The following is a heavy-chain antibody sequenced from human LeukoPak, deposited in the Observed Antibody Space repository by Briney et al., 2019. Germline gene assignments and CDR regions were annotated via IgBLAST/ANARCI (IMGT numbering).Heavy chain of an antibody. J-gene: IGHJ4*02. Sequence: ASVKVSCKASGGTFSSYAISWVRQAPGQGLEWMGRIIPIFGTANYAQKFQGRVTITTDESTSTACMELSSLRSEDTAVYYCASGYYDILTGATWGQGTLVTVSS. CDR2: IIPIFGTA. CDR3: ASGYYDILTGAT. D-gene: IGHD3-9*01. V-gene: IGHV1-69*05. CDR1: GGTFSSYA.